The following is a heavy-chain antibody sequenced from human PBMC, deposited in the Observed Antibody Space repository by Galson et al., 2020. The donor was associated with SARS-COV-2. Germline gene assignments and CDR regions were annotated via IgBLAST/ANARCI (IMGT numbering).Heavy chain of an antibody. CDR3: ASSSGWAVAGHNWLDP. CDR2: IFSDNGQ. CDR1: GVSLHPSGVG. V-gene: IGHV2-5*02. J-gene: IGHJ5*02. D-gene: IGHD2-15*01. Sequence: KMSGPTLVNPTQTLTLISTFYGVSLHPSGVGVGWIRQPPGHALAWPTLIFSDNGQVYSPSLKSSFNINNDASKNQVVLTMTNMDPVDTATYYCASSSGWAVAGHNWLDPWGQGTLVSVSS.